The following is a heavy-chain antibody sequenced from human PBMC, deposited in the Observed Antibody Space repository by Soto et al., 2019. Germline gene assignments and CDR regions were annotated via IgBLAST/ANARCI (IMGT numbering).Heavy chain of an antibody. CDR1: GGSISSGDYY. CDR2: IYYSGST. CDR3: ARDRSGKGGNWFDP. V-gene: IGHV4-30-4*01. Sequence: SETLSLTCTVSGGSISSGDYYWSWIRQPPGKGLEWIGYIYYSGSTYYNPSLKSRVTISVDTSKNQFSLKLSSVTAADTAVYYCARDRSGKGGNWFDPWGQGTLVTVSS. D-gene: IGHD6-13*01. J-gene: IGHJ5*02.